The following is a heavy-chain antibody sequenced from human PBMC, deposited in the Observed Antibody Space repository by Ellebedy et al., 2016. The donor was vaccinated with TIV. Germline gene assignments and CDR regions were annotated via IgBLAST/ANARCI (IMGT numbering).Heavy chain of an antibody. CDR2: IKQDGSEK. CDR3: ARALRRAFDI. V-gene: IGHV3-7*01. CDR1: GFTFSSYW. Sequence: GESLKISCAASGFTFSSYWMSWVRQAPGKGLEWVANIKQDGSEKYYVDSVKGRFHISRDNAKNSLYLQMNSLRAEDTAVYYCARALRRAFDIWGQGTMVTVSS. J-gene: IGHJ3*02.